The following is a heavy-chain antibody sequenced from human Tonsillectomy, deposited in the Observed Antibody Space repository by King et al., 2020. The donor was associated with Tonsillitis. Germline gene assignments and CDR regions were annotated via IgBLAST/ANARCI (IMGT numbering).Heavy chain of an antibody. CDR1: GGSISSGGYS. Sequence: QLQESGSGLVKPSQTLSLTCAVSGGSISSGGYSWSWIRQPPGKGLEWIGYIYHRESPYYNPSLKSRVTISIDRSKNHLSLNLSSVTAADTAVYYCARDAGDYGMDVWGKGTTVTVSS. D-gene: IGHD4-17*01. V-gene: IGHV4-30-2*01. CDR3: ARDAGDYGMDV. CDR2: IYHRESP. J-gene: IGHJ6*04.